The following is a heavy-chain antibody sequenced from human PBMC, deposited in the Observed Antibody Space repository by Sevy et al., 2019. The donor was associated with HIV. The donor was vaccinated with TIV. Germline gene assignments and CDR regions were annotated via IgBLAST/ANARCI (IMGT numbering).Heavy chain of an antibody. CDR1: GFSFRTYT. V-gene: IGHV3-21*01. CDR2: ISYSSNYI. J-gene: IGHJ5*02. CDR3: ARGWFDT. Sequence: GGSLRLSCAASGFSFRTYTMNWVRQAPGKGLEWVSSISYSSNYIYYADSVKGRFTISRDNAKNSLYLQMNSLRAEDTAVYYCARGWFDTWGQGTLVTVSS.